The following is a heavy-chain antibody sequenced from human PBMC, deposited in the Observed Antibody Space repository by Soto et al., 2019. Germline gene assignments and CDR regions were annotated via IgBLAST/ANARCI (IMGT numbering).Heavy chain of an antibody. CDR2: IDSDGSRR. CDR1: GFTFSSYW. V-gene: IGHV3-74*01. CDR3: VRRIVGFGMDMEDY. J-gene: IGHJ4*01. D-gene: IGHD1-26*01. Sequence: EVQLMESGGGLVQPGGSLRLSCAASGFTFSSYWMHWVRQGPGKGLAWVSRIDSDGSRRTYADSVKGRFTISRDNAKNTLYLEMNSLRAEDTAVYYCVRRIVGFGMDMEDYWGHGTLVTVSS.